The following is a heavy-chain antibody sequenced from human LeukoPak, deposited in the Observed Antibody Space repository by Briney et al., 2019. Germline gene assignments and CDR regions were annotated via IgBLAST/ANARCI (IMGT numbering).Heavy chain of an antibody. D-gene: IGHD2-2*01. CDR2: IYYSGST. Sequence: SQTLSLTCTLSGGSISSGGYYWSWIRQHPGKGLEWIGYIYYSGSTYYNPSLKSRVTISVDTSKNQFSLKLSSVTAADTAVYYCARYCSSTSCSGYAFDIWGQGTMVTVSS. CDR1: GGSISSGGYY. V-gene: IGHV4-31*03. J-gene: IGHJ3*02. CDR3: ARYCSSTSCSGYAFDI.